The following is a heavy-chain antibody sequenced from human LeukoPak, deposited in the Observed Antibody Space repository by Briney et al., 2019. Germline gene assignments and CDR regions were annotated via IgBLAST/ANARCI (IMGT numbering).Heavy chain of an antibody. CDR2: ISSSSSTI. CDR3: ARDSQYSRGPPFDY. CDR1: GFTFSSYS. Sequence: GGSLRLSCAASGFTFSSYSMNWVRQAPGKGLEWVSYISSSSSTIYYADSVKGRFTISRDNAKNSLYLQMNSLRAEDTAVYYCARDSQYSRGPPFDYWGQGTLVTVSS. D-gene: IGHD6-6*01. J-gene: IGHJ4*02. V-gene: IGHV3-48*01.